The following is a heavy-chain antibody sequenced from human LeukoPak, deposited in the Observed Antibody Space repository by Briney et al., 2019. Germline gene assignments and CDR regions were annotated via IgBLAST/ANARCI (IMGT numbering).Heavy chain of an antibody. CDR2: IRYDGSNK. V-gene: IGHV3-30*02. Sequence: HSGGSLRLSCAASGFTFSSYGMHWVRQAPGKGLEWVAFIRYDGSNKYYADSVKGRFTISRDNSKNTLYLQMNSLRAEDTAVYYCAKDREYMPPEIVVPAAAEDYWGQGTLVTVSS. J-gene: IGHJ4*02. CDR3: AKDREYMPPEIVVPAAAEDY. CDR1: GFTFSSYG. D-gene: IGHD2-2*01.